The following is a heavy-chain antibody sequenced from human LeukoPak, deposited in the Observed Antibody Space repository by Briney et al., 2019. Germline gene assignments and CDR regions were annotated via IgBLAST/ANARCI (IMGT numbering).Heavy chain of an antibody. J-gene: IGHJ4*02. CDR1: AFSLNAYN. Sequence: PGGSLRLSCAASAFSLNAYNMNWVRQAPGKGLEWVSPISYTGTYIYYADSVKGRFTISRDNAQNSLYLQMNSLRAEDTAIYCCVRDRGTYRPIDYWGQGTLVTVSS. D-gene: IGHD1-26*01. CDR3: VRDRGTYRPIDY. V-gene: IGHV3-21*04. CDR2: ISYTGTYI.